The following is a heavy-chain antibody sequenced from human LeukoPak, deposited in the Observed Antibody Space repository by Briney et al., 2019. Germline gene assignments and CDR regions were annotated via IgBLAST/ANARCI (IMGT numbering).Heavy chain of an antibody. CDR3: ASGPY. CDR1: GFTFSSYA. J-gene: IGHJ4*02. V-gene: IGHV3-30*03. CDR2: ISYDGSNK. Sequence: GGSLRLSCAASGFTFSSYAMSWVRQAPGKGLEWVAVISYDGSNKYYADSVKGRFTISRDNSKNTLYLQMNSLRAEDTAVYYCASGPYWGQGTLVTVSS.